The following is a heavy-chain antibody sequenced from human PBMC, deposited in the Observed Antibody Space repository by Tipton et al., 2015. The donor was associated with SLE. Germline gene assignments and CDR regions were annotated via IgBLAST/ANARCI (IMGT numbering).Heavy chain of an antibody. V-gene: IGHV4-39*07. Sequence: TLSLTCTVSGGSISSSGYYWGWIRQPPGKGLEWIGTIYYTGTTYYSPSLKSRVTLSLHTSKSQFSLKLTSVTAADTALYYCANSFFGSPALFDHWGQGILVAVSS. CDR3: ANSFFGSPALFDH. CDR2: IYYTGTT. D-gene: IGHD3-3*01. CDR1: GGSISSSGYY. J-gene: IGHJ4*02.